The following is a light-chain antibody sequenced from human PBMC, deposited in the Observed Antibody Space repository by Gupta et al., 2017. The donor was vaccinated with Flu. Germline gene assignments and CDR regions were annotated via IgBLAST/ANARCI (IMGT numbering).Light chain of an antibody. V-gene: IGKV3-15*01. Sequence: DIVMTQSPDTLSVSPGERATLSCRASQSISSNLAWYQHKPGVAPRILIVGASTRATGIADRLSGSGSGTEFTLTISSLESEDFAVYYCQQYDDWHPITFGQGTRLEIK. CDR3: QQYDDWHPIT. J-gene: IGKJ5*01. CDR2: GAS. CDR1: QSISSN.